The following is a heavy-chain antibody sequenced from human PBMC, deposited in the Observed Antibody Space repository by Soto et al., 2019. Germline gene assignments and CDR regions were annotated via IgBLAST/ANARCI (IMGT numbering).Heavy chain of an antibody. CDR3: ARDPKRGWYFDL. CDR2: IHYSGTT. J-gene: IGHJ2*01. CDR1: GGSISTYY. V-gene: IGHV4-59*01. Sequence: QVQLQESGPGLVKPSETLSLTCTVSGGSISTYYWNWIRQPPGKGLEWIGYIHYSGTTNYNPSLKSRVTLSVDTSKNQFSLNLNSVTAADTAVYFCARDPKRGWYFDLWGRGTLVAVSS.